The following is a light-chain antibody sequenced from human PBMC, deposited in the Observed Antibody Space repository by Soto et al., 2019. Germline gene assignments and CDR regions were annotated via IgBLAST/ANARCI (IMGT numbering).Light chain of an antibody. Sequence: QSALTQPASVSGSPGQSITISCTGTTSDVGGYKYVSWYQQHPGRAPKLMISEVSNRPSGVSNRFSGSKSGNTASLTISGLQAEDEAAYYCSSYTRSSLRVIFGGGTKLTVL. CDR2: EVS. CDR1: TSDVGGYKY. V-gene: IGLV2-14*01. J-gene: IGLJ2*01. CDR3: SSYTRSSLRVI.